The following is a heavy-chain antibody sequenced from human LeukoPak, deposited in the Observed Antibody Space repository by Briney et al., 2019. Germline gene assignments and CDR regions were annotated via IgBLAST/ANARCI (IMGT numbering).Heavy chain of an antibody. CDR2: IYTSGST. J-gene: IGHJ6*02. D-gene: IGHD6-25*01. CDR3: ARGNKAAYGMDV. V-gene: IGHV4-59*10. CDR1: GGSFSGYY. Sequence: TSETLSLTCAVYGGSFSGYYWSWIRQPAGKGLEWIGRIYTSGSTNYNPSLKSRVTMSVDTSKNQFSLKLSSVTAADTAVYYCARGNKAAYGMDVWGQGTTVTVSS.